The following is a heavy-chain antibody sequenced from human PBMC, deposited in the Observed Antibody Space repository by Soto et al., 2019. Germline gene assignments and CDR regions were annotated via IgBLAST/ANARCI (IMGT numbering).Heavy chain of an antibody. CDR1: GGSISSGGYY. V-gene: IGHV4-31*03. Sequence: SETLSLTCTVSGGSISSGGYYWSWIRQHPGKGLEWIGYIYYSGSTYYNPSLRSRVAMSVDTSKNQFSLRLDSVTAADTATYFCARDEYYDSNNWFEHWGLGTLVTVSS. J-gene: IGHJ5*02. CDR2: IYYSGST. CDR3: ARDEYYDSNNWFEH. D-gene: IGHD3-22*01.